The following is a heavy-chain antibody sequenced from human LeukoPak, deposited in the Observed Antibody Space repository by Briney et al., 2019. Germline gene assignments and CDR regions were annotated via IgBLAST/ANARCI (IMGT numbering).Heavy chain of an antibody. CDR1: GGSISSGGYS. J-gene: IGHJ4*02. CDR2: IYTSGST. Sequence: PSETLSLTCTVSGGSISSGGYSWSWIRQPAGTGLEWIGRIYTSGSTNYNPSLKSRVTMSVDTSKNQFSLKLSSVTAADTAVYYCARDPGITHFDYWGQGTLVTVSS. CDR3: ARDPGITHFDY. D-gene: IGHD1-14*01. V-gene: IGHV4-61*02.